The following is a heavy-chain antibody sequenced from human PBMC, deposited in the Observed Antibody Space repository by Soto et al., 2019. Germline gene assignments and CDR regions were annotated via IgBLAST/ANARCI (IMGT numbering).Heavy chain of an antibody. D-gene: IGHD2-8*01. CDR3: ARGVYDLTNGYFAY. CDR1: GYTFTSYG. V-gene: IGHV1-18*04. Sequence: AAVKVSCKASGYTFTSYGISWVRQAPGQGLEWMGWISAYNGNTNYAQKLQGRVTMTTDTSTSTAYMELRSLRSDDTAVYYCARGVYDLTNGYFAYWGQGTPVTVSS. J-gene: IGHJ4*02. CDR2: ISAYNGNT.